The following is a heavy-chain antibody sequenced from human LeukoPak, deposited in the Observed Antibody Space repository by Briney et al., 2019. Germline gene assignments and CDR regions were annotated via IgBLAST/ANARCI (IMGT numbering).Heavy chain of an antibody. J-gene: IGHJ4*02. V-gene: IGHV1-18*01. CDR1: GYTFTSYG. CDR3: ARAPRQYYYDSSGYHY. D-gene: IGHD3-22*01. CDR2: ISPYNGNT. Sequence: ASVKVSCKASGYTFTSYGISWVRQAPGQGLEWMGWISPYNGNTNYAQKLQGRVSITKDTSTSTHYLELTSLRSDDTAVYYCARAPRQYYYDSSGYHYWGQGTLVTVSS.